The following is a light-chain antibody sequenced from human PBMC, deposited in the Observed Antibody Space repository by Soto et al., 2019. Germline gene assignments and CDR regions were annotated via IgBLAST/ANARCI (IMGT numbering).Light chain of an antibody. CDR3: QQYTSYPYT. V-gene: IGKV1-5*03. Sequence: DIQMTQSPSTLSASVGDRVTITCRASQSISSWLAWYQQKPGKAPKLLIYQASSLETGVPSRFSGSASGTDFTLTISSLQPDDFATYFCQQYTSYPYTFGQETKVEIK. CDR1: QSISSW. J-gene: IGKJ2*01. CDR2: QAS.